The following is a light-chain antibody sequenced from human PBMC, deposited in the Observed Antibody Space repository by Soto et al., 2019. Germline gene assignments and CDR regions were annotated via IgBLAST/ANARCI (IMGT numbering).Light chain of an antibody. CDR2: AAS. CDR3: QQSYSTPRT. CDR1: QSISSY. J-gene: IGKJ1*01. Sequence: DIQMTQSPSSLSASVGDRVTITCRASQSISSYLNWYQQKPGKAPKLLIYAASSLQSGVPSRFSVSGSGTDFTLAISSLQPEAFANYYCQQSYSTPRTFGQGTKVEIK. V-gene: IGKV1-39*01.